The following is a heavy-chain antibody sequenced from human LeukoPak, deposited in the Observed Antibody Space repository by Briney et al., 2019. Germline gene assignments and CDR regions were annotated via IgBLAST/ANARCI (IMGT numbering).Heavy chain of an antibody. CDR2: IYNSGTT. D-gene: IGHD3-16*02. V-gene: IGHV4-61*01. CDR3: ARGPPDRADI. J-gene: IGHJ3*02. CDR1: AGSVSSGSSY. Sequence: SETLSLTCVISAGSVSSGSSYWSWLRQPPGRGLEWIGYIYNSGTTNYNTSLASRVTISLDTSKNQFSLRLSSVSAVDTAVYYCARGPPDRADIWGQGTMVTVSS.